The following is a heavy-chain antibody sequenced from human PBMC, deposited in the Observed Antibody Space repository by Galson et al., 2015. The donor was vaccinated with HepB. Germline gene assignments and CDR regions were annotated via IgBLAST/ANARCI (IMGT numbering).Heavy chain of an antibody. Sequence: SLRLSCAASGFTFSSYSMNWVRQAPGKGLEWVSSISSSSSYIYYADSVKGRFTISRDNAKNSLYLQMNSLRAEDTAVYYCARVGAGCSSTSCHDAFDIWGQGTMVTVSS. V-gene: IGHV3-21*01. CDR2: ISSSSSYI. CDR3: ARVGAGCSSTSCHDAFDI. J-gene: IGHJ3*02. D-gene: IGHD2-2*01. CDR1: GFTFSSYS.